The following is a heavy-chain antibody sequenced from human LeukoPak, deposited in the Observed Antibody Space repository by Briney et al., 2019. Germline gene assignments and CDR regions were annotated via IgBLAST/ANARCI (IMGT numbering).Heavy chain of an antibody. CDR3: ARTTGTPKNYYYYGMDV. J-gene: IGHJ6*02. Sequence: PSETLSLTCAVYGGSFSGYYWSWIRQPPGKGPEWIGEINHSGSTNYNPSLKSRVTISVDTSKNQFSLKLSSVTAADTAVYYCARTTGTPKNYYYYGMDVWGQGTTVTVSS. CDR2: INHSGST. V-gene: IGHV4-34*01. CDR1: GGSFSGYY. D-gene: IGHD6-13*01.